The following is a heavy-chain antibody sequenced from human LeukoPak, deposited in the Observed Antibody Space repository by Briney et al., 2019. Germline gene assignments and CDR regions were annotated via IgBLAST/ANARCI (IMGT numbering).Heavy chain of an antibody. CDR3: ARDGYASGSHDY. CDR1: GFTFSNYW. V-gene: IGHV3-7*04. D-gene: IGHD3-10*01. Sequence: PGGSLRLSCAASGFTFSNYWMSWVRQAPGKGLEWVANIKQDGSVKSYVDSVKGRFTISRDNAKNSLYLQMNSLRFEDTAAYYCARDGYASGSHDYWGQGTLVTVSS. CDR2: IKQDGSVK. J-gene: IGHJ4*02.